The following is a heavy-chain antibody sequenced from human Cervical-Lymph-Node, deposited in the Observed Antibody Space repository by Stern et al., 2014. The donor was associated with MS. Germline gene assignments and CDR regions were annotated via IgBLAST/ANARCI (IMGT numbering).Heavy chain of an antibody. CDR2: IGWNSATK. CDR1: QITFDDYG. D-gene: IGHD1-26*01. CDR3: AKSYSDSWSGWIDS. J-gene: IGHJ5*01. V-gene: IGHV3-9*01. Sequence: EVHLVESGGGLVQPGRSLRLSCSASQITFDDYGFHWFRQVPGKGLEWVVGIGWNSATKVYADSVKGRFTISRDNARGSLYLQMNNLTPDDTALYYCAKSYSDSWSGWIDSWGQGILVTVSS.